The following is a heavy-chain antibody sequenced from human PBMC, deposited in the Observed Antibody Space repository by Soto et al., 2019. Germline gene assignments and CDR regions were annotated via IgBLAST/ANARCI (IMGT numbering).Heavy chain of an antibody. D-gene: IGHD2-15*01. CDR2: IAYDGSNA. J-gene: IGHJ6*02. V-gene: IGHV3-30-3*01. Sequence: QVHLVESGGGVVQPGGSLRLSCAASGFTFRNHAMHWVRQAPDKGLDCLAVIAYDGSNAFDRDSVTGRFTISRDNSKKTRYLHMNRLRSEDTGVYYCARGDREDILVVVGARPGEYGIYIWGQGTTVTVS. CDR1: GFTFRNHA. CDR3: ARGDREDILVVVGARPGEYGIYI.